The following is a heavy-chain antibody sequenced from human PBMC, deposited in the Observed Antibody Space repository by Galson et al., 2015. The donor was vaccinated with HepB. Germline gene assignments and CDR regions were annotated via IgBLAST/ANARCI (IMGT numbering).Heavy chain of an antibody. CDR3: ARSSVATIWYFDL. J-gene: IGHJ2*01. Sequence: SVKVSCKASGYTFTRYGISWVRQAPGQGLDWMGWISAYNGNTTYAENLQGRVTVTTDTSTSTAYMELRGLRSDDTAVYYWARSSVATIWYFDLWAVAPWSLSPQ. D-gene: IGHD5-12*01. CDR1: GYTFTRYG. CDR2: ISAYNGNT. V-gene: IGHV1-18*01.